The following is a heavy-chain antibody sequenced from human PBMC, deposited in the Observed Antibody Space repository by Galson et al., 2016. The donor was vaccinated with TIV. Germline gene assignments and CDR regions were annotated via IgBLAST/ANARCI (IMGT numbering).Heavy chain of an antibody. J-gene: IGHJ6*02. D-gene: IGHD5-12*01. CDR3: ARAGPGYSGYVYYGIDV. V-gene: IGHV5-51*01. CDR1: GYDFTNYW. CDR2: IYPGDSDI. Sequence: QSGAEVKKPGESLKISCKESGYDFTNYWMAWVRQKPGKGLEWMGIIYPGDSDIKYSPSFQGQVTISADRYISTAYLQWSSLKASDTAMYFCARAGPGYSGYVYYGIDVCGQGTKVTVSS.